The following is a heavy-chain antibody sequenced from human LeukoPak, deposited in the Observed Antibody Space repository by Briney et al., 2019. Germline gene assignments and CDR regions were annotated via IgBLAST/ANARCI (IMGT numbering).Heavy chain of an antibody. CDR2: ISYDGSNK. D-gene: IGHD2-2*01. J-gene: IGHJ5*02. Sequence: GGSLRLSCAASGFSFSSYVMSWVRQAPGKGLEWVAVISYDGSNKYYADSVEGRFTISRDNSKNTLYLQMNSLRAEDTAVYYCAGGSTFDPWGQGTLVTVSS. CDR3: AGGSTFDP. V-gene: IGHV3-30-3*01. CDR1: GFSFSSYV.